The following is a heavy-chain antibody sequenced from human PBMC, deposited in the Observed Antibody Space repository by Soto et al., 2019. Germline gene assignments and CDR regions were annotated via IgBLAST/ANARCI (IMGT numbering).Heavy chain of an antibody. V-gene: IGHV3-30*18. D-gene: IGHD1-26*01. CDR1: GFTFSSYG. J-gene: IGHJ4*02. CDR3: AKDRRSGTVDY. Sequence: QVPLVESGGGVVQPGRSLRLSCAASGFTFSSYGMHWVRQAPGKGLEWVAVISYDGSNKYYADSVKGRFTISRDNSKNTLYLQMNSLRAEDTAVYYCAKDRRSGTVDYWGQGTLVTVSS. CDR2: ISYDGSNK.